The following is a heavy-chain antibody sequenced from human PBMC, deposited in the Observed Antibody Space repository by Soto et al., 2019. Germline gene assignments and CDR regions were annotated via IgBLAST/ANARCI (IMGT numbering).Heavy chain of an antibody. CDR3: VRRSPEDAFDI. Sequence: PSETLSLTSAVSGGSIISYGYYWAWIRQPPGKGLQWIGHIYEGGNTYYTPSLERRVAISTDKSKNQFYLRLSSVTAADTAVYYCVRRSPEDAFDIWGQGTMVTVSS. V-gene: IGHV4-30-2*01. J-gene: IGHJ3*02. CDR1: GGSIISYGYY. CDR2: IYEGGNT.